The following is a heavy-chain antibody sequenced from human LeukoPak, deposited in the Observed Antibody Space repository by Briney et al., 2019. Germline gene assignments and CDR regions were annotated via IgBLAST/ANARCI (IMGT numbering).Heavy chain of an antibody. J-gene: IGHJ6*03. CDR1: GITFSRYG. Sequence: PGGSLRLSCAASGITFSRYGMHWVRQAPGKGLEWVTFIRYDGSIKYYADSVKGRFTMSRDNSKNTLFLQMNSLRAEDTAVYYCARDSSSWYTLYYYYYMDVWGKGTTVTVSS. CDR2: IRYDGSIK. V-gene: IGHV3-30*02. D-gene: IGHD6-13*01. CDR3: ARDSSSWYTLYYYYYMDV.